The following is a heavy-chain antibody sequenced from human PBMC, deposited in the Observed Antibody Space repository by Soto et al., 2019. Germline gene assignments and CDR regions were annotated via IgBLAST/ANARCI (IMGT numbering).Heavy chain of an antibody. CDR3: ARSVTTVTTIGAFDI. V-gene: IGHV1-2*04. Sequence: ASVKVSCKASGYTFTGYYMHWVRQAPGQGLEWMGWINPNSGGTNYAQKFQGWVTMTRDTSISTAYMELSRLRSDDTAVYYGARSVTTVTTIGAFDIWGQGTMVTVSS. D-gene: IGHD4-17*01. J-gene: IGHJ3*02. CDR1: GYTFTGYY. CDR2: INPNSGGT.